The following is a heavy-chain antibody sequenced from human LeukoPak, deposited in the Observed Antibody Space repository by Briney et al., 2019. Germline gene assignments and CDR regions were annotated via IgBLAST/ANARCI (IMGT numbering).Heavy chain of an antibody. Sequence: GGSLRLSCATSGFTFSTYAMTWVRQAPGKGLEWVSFISPSSSYTNYADSVKGRFTISRDNAKNSLYLQMNSLRAEDTAVYYCARLWGGSSGYYYWGQGTLVTVSS. CDR1: GFTFSTYA. V-gene: IGHV3-11*03. CDR2: ISPSSSYT. CDR3: ARLWGGSSGYYY. J-gene: IGHJ4*02. D-gene: IGHD3-22*01.